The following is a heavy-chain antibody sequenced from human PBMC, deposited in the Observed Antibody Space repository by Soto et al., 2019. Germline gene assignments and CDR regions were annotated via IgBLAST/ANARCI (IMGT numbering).Heavy chain of an antibody. CDR3: ASGGPYPLYYFDY. V-gene: IGHV3-74*01. Sequence: GGSLRLSCAASGFTFSSYWMHWVRQAPGKGLVWVSRINGDGSSTNYADSVRGRFTISRDSARNTLYLQMNSRRAEDTAVYYCASGGPYPLYYFDYWGQGTLVTVSS. CDR1: GFTFSSYW. CDR2: INGDGSST. D-gene: IGHD3-16*01. J-gene: IGHJ4*02.